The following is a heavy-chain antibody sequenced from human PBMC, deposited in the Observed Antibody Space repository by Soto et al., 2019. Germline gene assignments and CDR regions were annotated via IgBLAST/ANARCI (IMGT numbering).Heavy chain of an antibody. V-gene: IGHV4-39*01. CDR1: SGSISSSRYY. D-gene: IGHD6-13*01. CDR3: ARQGYGNSRGFVDY. J-gene: IGHJ4*02. Sequence: SETLSLTCTVSSGSISSSRYYWGWIRQPPGKGLEWIGSIYYSGSTYYNPSLESRVTISVDTSKNQFSLKLSSVTAADTAVYYCARQGYGNSRGFVDYWGQGTLVTVSS. CDR2: IYYSGST.